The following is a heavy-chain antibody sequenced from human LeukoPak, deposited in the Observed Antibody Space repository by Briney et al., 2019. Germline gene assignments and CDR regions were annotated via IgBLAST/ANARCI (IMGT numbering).Heavy chain of an antibody. Sequence: PGGSLRLSCAASGFTFSSYGMHWVRQAPGKGLEWVAVISYDGSNKYYADSVKGRFTISRDNSKNTLYLQMNSLRAEDTAVYYCAKDFRDGYNHPSYYFDSWGQGTLVTVSS. CDR3: AKDFRDGYNHPSYYFDS. V-gene: IGHV3-30*18. J-gene: IGHJ4*02. CDR2: ISYDGSNK. D-gene: IGHD5-24*01. CDR1: GFTFSSYG.